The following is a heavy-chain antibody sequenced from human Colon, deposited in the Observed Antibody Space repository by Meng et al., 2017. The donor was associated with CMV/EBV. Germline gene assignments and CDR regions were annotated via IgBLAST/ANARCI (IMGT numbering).Heavy chain of an antibody. CDR2: IVPIVSRT. D-gene: IGHD1-26*01. CDR1: GDTFNNYA. V-gene: IGHV1-69*10. J-gene: IGHJ4*02. Sequence: SVKVSCKASGDTFNNYAISWVRQAPGQGLEWVGGIVPIVSRTNYAQKFQGRVTITADKSTSTAYMELSSLRSEDTAVYFCATGGAAQSSTNRNHFDYWGQGTLVTVSS. CDR3: ATGGAAQSSTNRNHFDY.